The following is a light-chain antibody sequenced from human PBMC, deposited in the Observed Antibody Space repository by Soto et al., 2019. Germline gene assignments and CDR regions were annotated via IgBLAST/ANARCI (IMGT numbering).Light chain of an antibody. CDR3: QQSYSIPWT. V-gene: IGKV1-39*01. Sequence: DIQMTQSPSSLSASVGDRVTITCRASQTISSYLNWYQQKPRKAPKFLICAASSLQSGVPSRFSGSGSGTDFTLTISSLQPEDFATYYCQQSYSIPWTFGQGTKVEIK. CDR1: QTISSY. J-gene: IGKJ1*01. CDR2: AAS.